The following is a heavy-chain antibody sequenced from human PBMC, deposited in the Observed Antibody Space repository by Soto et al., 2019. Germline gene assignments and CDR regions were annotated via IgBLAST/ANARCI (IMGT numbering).Heavy chain of an antibody. J-gene: IGHJ4*02. Sequence: EVQLVESGGGLVQPGGSLRLSCAASGFTFSSYWMSWVRQAPGKGLEWVANIKQDGSEKYYVDSEKGRFTISRDNAKNSLYLQMNSLRAEDTAVYYCARGLVFKRFDYWGQGTLVTVSS. CDR3: ARGLVFKRFDY. CDR1: GFTFSSYW. V-gene: IGHV3-7*03. D-gene: IGHD1-26*01. CDR2: IKQDGSEK.